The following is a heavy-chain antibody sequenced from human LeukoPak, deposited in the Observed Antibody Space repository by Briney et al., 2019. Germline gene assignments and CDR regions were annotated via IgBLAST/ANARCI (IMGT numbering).Heavy chain of an antibody. CDR2: INHSGST. CDR1: GGSFSGYY. J-gene: IGHJ4*02. V-gene: IGHV4-34*01. Sequence: PSETLSLTRAVSGGSFSGYYWSWIREPPGKGLEWMGEINHSGSTNYNPSPQSRVTISVDTSKNQFSLKLSSVTAADTAVYYCARGRGMTVTTWGQGTLVTVSS. D-gene: IGHD4-17*01. CDR3: ARGRGMTVTT.